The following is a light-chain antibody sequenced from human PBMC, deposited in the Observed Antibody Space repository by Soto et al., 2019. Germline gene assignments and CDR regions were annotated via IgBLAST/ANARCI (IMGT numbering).Light chain of an antibody. CDR1: QSISSW. V-gene: IGKV1-5*01. J-gene: IGKJ5*01. Sequence: DIQMTQSPSTLSGSVGDRVTLTCRASQSISSWLAWYQQKPGKAPKLLVDDASSLESRVPSRFSGSRSGTGFTLTISSLQSEDYAIYYCQQYNNWPPITFGQGTRLDNK. CDR3: QQYNNWPPIT. CDR2: DAS.